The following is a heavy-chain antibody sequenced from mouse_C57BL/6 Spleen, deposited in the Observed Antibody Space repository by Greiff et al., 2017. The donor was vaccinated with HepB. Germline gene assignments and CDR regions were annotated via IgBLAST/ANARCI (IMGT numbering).Heavy chain of an antibody. V-gene: IGHV5-6*02. CDR3: ASLTTVVPLYAMDY. Sequence: DVKLVESGGDLVKPGGSLKLSCAASGFTFSSYGMSWVRQTPDKRLEWVATISSGGSYTYYPDSVKGRFTISRDNAKNTLYLQMSSLKSEDTAMYYCASLTTVVPLYAMDYWGQGTSVTVSS. CDR1: GFTFSSYG. D-gene: IGHD1-1*01. J-gene: IGHJ4*01. CDR2: ISSGGSYT.